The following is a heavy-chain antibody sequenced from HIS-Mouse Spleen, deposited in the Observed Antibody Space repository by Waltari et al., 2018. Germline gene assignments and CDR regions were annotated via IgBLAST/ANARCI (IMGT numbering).Heavy chain of an antibody. CDR3: ARDGGITIFGVASGAFDI. J-gene: IGHJ3*02. Sequence: QLQLQESGPGLVKPSETLSLTCTVPGGSISSSSYYWGWIRQPPGKGLEWIGSIYYSGSTYYNPSLKSRVTISVDTSKNQFSLKLSSVTAADTAVYYCARDGGITIFGVASGAFDIWGQGTMVTVSS. V-gene: IGHV4-39*07. CDR2: IYYSGST. CDR1: GGSISSSSYY. D-gene: IGHD3-3*01.